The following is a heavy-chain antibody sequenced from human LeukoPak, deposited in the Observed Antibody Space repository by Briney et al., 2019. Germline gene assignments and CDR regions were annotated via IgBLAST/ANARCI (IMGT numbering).Heavy chain of an antibody. Sequence: AASAKVSCKASGYTFTSYGISWVRQAPGQGLEWMGWISAYNGNTNYAQKLQGRVTMTTDTSTSTAYMELRSLRSDDTAVYYCARGRAERVLLWFGEFHFDPWGQGTLVTVSS. J-gene: IGHJ5*02. CDR3: ARGRAERVLLWFGEFHFDP. CDR2: ISAYNGNT. D-gene: IGHD3-10*01. CDR1: GYTFTSYG. V-gene: IGHV1-18*01.